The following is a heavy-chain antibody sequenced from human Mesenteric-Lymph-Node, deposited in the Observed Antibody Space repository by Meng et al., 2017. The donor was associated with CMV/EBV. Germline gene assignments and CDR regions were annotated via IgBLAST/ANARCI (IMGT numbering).Heavy chain of an antibody. V-gene: IGHV3-33*06. Sequence: GESLKISCAASGFTFSSYGMHWVRQAPGKGLEWVAVIWYDGSNKYYVDSVKGRFTISRDNSKNTLYLQMNSLRADDTAVYYCAKHDYNNYLDWGQGTLVTVSS. D-gene: IGHD4-11*01. CDR3: AKHDYNNYLD. CDR2: IWYDGSNK. J-gene: IGHJ4*02. CDR1: GFTFSSYG.